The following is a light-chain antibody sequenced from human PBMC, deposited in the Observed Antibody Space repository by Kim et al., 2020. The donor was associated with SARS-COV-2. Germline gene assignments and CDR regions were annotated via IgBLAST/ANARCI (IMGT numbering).Light chain of an antibody. CDR2: DVN. Sequence: QSITFSCAGTFRDIGGYNYVSWYRQRPGKAPELLMFDVNKRPSGVSDRFSGSKSDSTAYLTLSGLQVDDEADYYCCSYSSSSALLFGGGTKVTVL. J-gene: IGLJ2*01. V-gene: IGLV2-14*03. CDR3: CSYSSSSALL. CDR1: FRDIGGYNY.